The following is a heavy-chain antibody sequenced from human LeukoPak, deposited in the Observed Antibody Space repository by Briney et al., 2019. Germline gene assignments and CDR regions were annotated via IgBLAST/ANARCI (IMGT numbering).Heavy chain of an antibody. CDR2: ISSSSSYI. CDR1: GFTFSSYS. J-gene: IGHJ4*02. D-gene: IGHD6-6*01. V-gene: IGHV3-21*01. Sequence: GGSLRLSCAASGFTFSSYSMNWVRQAPGKGLEWVSSISSSSSYIYYADSVKGRFTISRDNAKNSLYLQMNSLRAEDTAVYYCAGNIAARRMGGSDWGQGTLVTVSS. CDR3: AGNIAARRMGGSD.